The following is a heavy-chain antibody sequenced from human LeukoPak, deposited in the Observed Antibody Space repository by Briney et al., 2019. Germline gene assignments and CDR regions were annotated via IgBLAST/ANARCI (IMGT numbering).Heavy chain of an antibody. J-gene: IGHJ4*02. CDR3: VKDGRYFDWLLPFDY. Sequence: GGSLRLSCSASGFTFKTYSLHWVRQAPGKGLDYVTGISSDGLKTYYADSVKGRFIISRDNSKNTLYLQMISLRAEDSAVYHCVKDGRYFDWLLPFDYWGQGTLVTVSS. D-gene: IGHD3-9*01. CDR2: ISSDGLKT. V-gene: IGHV3-64D*06. CDR1: GFTFKTYS.